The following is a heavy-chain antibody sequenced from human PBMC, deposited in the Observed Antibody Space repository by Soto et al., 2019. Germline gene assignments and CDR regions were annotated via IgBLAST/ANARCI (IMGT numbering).Heavy chain of an antibody. D-gene: IGHD2-15*01. CDR3: AKRGYCSGGTCFGDYFQH. CDR1: GFSFSIYA. Sequence: EVQVLESGGGLVQPGGSLRLSCAASGFSFSIYAMSWVRQAPGRGLEWVATISGSGDSTYYADSVKGRFTISRDNSRNTVNLQRNSLRADDTAVYYCAKRGYCSGGTCFGDYFQHWGQGTLVIVSS. J-gene: IGHJ1*01. CDR2: ISGSGDST. V-gene: IGHV3-23*01.